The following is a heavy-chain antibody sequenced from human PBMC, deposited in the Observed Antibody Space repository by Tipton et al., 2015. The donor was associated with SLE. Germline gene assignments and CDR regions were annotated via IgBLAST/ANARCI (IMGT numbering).Heavy chain of an antibody. CDR1: GGSINNYY. CDR3: ARDKDCTGGSCFDWYFDV. V-gene: IGHV4-4*08. CDR2: IYSSGST. Sequence: TLSLTCTVSGGSINNYYWSWIRQPPGKGLEWIGYIYSSGSTNYNPSLKSRVTISVDTSENQFSLKLSSVSAADTAVYYCARDKDCTGGSCFDWYFDVWGRGTLVTVSS. D-gene: IGHD2-15*01. J-gene: IGHJ2*01.